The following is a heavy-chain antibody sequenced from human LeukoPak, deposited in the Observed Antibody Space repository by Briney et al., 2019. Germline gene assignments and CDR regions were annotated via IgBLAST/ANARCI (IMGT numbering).Heavy chain of an antibody. J-gene: IGHJ4*02. CDR3: ARLRYGSADY. Sequence: PSETLSLTCAVYGGSFSGYYWSWIRQPPGKGLEWIGEINHSGSTNYNPSLKSRVTISVDTSKNQFSLKLSSVTAADTAVYYCARLRYGSADYWGQGTLVTVSS. CDR1: GGSFSGYY. D-gene: IGHD3-10*01. CDR2: INHSGST. V-gene: IGHV4-34*01.